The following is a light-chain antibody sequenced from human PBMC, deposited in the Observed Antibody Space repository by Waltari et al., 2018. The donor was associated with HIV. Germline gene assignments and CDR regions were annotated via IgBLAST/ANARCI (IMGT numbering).Light chain of an antibody. CDR2: AAS. Sequence: DIQMTQSPSSVSAFVGDRVTITCRASQGVSSWLAWYQQKPGKAPKLLIYAASNLQSGVPSRFSGSGSGTDFTLTISSLQSEDSGTYYCQHASSYPYTFGQGTKLEIK. J-gene: IGKJ2*01. CDR1: QGVSSW. V-gene: IGKV1D-12*01. CDR3: QHASSYPYT.